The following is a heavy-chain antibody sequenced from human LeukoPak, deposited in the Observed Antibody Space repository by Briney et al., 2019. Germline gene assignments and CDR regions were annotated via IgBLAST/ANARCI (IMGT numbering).Heavy chain of an antibody. J-gene: IGHJ6*02. CDR2: IYTSGST. V-gene: IGHV4-4*07. CDR3: ARETYYYDSSGYHGLLYYYYYGMDV. CDR1: GGSLSSYY. D-gene: IGHD3-22*01. Sequence: SETLSLTCTVSGGSLSSYYWSWIRQPAGKGLEWIGRIYTSGSTNYNPSLKSRVTMSVDTSKNQFSLKLSSVTAADTAVYYCARETYYYDSSGYHGLLYYYYYGMDVWGQGTTVTVSS.